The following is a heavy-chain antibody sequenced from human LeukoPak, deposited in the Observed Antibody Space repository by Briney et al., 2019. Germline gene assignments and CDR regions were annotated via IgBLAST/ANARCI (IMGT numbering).Heavy chain of an antibody. J-gene: IGHJ6*03. CDR3: ATQFDSYFYYYLVV. CDR2: LYHPDST. Sequence: SETLSLTCAVSGDSINSAYYWVWLRQPPGKGLGWIGSLYHPDSTYYYPSLESRVTMSVDTSRNQFSMKLSFITAADTTVYYGATQFDSYFYYYLVVSGTGTTVTVSS. V-gene: IGHV4-38-2*01. D-gene: IGHD3-10*01. CDR1: GDSINSAYY.